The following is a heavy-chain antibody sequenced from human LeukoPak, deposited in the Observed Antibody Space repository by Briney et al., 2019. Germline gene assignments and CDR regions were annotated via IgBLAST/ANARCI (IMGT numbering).Heavy chain of an antibody. CDR2: IYHSGST. Sequence: SETLSLTCTVSGYSISSGYYWGWIRQPPGKGLEWIGSIYHSGSTYYNPSLKSRLTISADTSKNQFSLKLSSVTAADTAVYYCAKDPDYGAVYNWFDPWGQGTLVTVSS. V-gene: IGHV4-38-2*02. CDR3: AKDPDYGAVYNWFDP. D-gene: IGHD4-17*01. CDR1: GYSISSGYY. J-gene: IGHJ5*02.